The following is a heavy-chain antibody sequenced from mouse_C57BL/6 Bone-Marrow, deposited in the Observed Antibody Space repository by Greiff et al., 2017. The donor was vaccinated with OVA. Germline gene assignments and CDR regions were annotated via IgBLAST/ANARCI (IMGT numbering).Heavy chain of an antibody. CDR3: ASLYYYGSSHWYFDV. V-gene: IGHV14-3*01. CDR1: GFNIKNTY. J-gene: IGHJ1*03. D-gene: IGHD1-1*01. CDR2: IDPANGNT. Sequence: EVQRVESVAELVRPGASVKLSCTASGFNIKNTYMHWVKQRPEQGLEWIGRIDPANGNTKYAPKFQGKATITADTSSNTAYLQLSSLTSEDTAIYYCASLYYYGSSHWYFDVWGTGTTVTVSS.